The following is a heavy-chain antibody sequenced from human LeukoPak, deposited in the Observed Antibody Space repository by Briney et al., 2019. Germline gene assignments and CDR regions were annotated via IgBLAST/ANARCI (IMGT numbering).Heavy chain of an antibody. Sequence: GESLMISCKGSGYSFTSYWIGWVRQMPGKGLEWMGIIYPGDSDTRYSPSFQGQVTISADKSISTAYLQWSSLKASDTAMYYCARIEGGSWFWITWFDPWGQGTLVTVSS. CDR2: IYPGDSDT. CDR3: ARIEGGSWFWITWFDP. J-gene: IGHJ5*02. V-gene: IGHV5-51*01. D-gene: IGHD2-15*01. CDR1: GYSFTSYW.